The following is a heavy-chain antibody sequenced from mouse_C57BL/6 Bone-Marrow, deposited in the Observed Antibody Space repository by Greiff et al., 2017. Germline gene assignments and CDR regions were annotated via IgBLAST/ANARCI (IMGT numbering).Heavy chain of an antibody. Sequence: VKLMESGAELVRPGTSVKVSCKASGYAFTNYLIEWVKQRPGQGPEWIGVINPGSGGTNYNEKFKGKATLTADKSSSTAYMQLSSLTSEDSAVYFCARSKNWDSWFAYWGQGTLVTVSA. J-gene: IGHJ3*01. CDR1: GYAFTNYL. V-gene: IGHV1-54*01. CDR3: ARSKNWDSWFAY. CDR2: INPGSGGT. D-gene: IGHD4-1*01.